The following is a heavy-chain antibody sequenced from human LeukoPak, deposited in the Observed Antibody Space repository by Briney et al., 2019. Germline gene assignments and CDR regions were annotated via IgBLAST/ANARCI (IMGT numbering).Heavy chain of an antibody. J-gene: IGHJ4*02. V-gene: IGHV4-39*02. CDR2: IYYSGST. CDR3: AREAGYSYGLDY. Sequence: SETLSFTCTVSGGSISSSSYYWGWIRQPPGKGLEWIGSIYYSGSTYYNPSLKSRVTISVDTSKNQFSLKLSSVTAADTAVYYCAREAGYSYGLDYWGQGTLVTVSS. CDR1: GGSISSSSYY. D-gene: IGHD5-18*01.